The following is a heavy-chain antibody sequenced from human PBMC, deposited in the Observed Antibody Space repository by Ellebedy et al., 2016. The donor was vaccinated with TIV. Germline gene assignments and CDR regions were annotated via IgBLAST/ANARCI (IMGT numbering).Heavy chain of an antibody. Sequence: GESLKISCAASGFTFSSYAMHWVRQAPGKGLEWVAVISYDGSNKYYADSVKGRFTISRDNSKNTLYLQMNSLRAEDTAVYYCARDQDSYGYRPVDYWGQGTLVTVSS. CDR2: ISYDGSNK. D-gene: IGHD5-18*01. V-gene: IGHV3-30*01. CDR3: ARDQDSYGYRPVDY. CDR1: GFTFSSYA. J-gene: IGHJ4*02.